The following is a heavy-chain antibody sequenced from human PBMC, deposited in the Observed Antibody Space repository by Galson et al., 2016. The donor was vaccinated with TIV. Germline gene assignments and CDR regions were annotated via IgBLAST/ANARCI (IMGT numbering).Heavy chain of an antibody. J-gene: IGHJ6*02. CDR3: ARERRHCGNECFLYYYYGMDV. Sequence: SLRLSCAASGFPVSDNYMTWVRRAPGKGLEWVSIVHTSGNTNYADSVKGRFTISRDNSKNTVYLQMSRLRAEDTAVYYCARERRHCGNECFLYYYYGMDVWGQGTTVTVSS. D-gene: IGHD4-23*01. CDR2: VHTSGNT. CDR1: GFPVSDNY. V-gene: IGHV3-66*02.